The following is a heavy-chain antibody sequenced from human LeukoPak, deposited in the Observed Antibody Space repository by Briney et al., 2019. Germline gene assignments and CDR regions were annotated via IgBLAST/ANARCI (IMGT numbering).Heavy chain of an antibody. CDR3: ARRGNYYGSGSNNWFDP. D-gene: IGHD3-10*01. V-gene: IGHV3-66*04. Sequence: AGGSLRLSCAASGFTFSTYNMNWVRQAPGKGLEWVSIIYSSGSTYYADSVKGRFTISRDNSKNTLYLQMNSLRAEDTAVYYCARRGNYYGSGSNNWFDPWGQGTLVTVSS. CDR2: IYSSGST. J-gene: IGHJ5*02. CDR1: GFTFSTYN.